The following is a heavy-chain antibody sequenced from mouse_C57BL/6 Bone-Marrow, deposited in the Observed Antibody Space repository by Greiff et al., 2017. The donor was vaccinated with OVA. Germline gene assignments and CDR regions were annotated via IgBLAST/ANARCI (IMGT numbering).Heavy chain of an antibody. J-gene: IGHJ4*01. CDR1: GYTFTSYG. Sequence: QVQLKQSGAELARPGASVKLSCKASGYTFTSYGISWVKQRTGQGLEWIGEIYPRSGNTYYNEKFKGKATLTADKSSSTAYMELRSLTSEDSAVYFCARKRAYGNYLYYAMDYWGQGTSVTVSS. CDR2: IYPRSGNT. V-gene: IGHV1-81*01. CDR3: ARKRAYGNYLYYAMDY. D-gene: IGHD2-1*01.